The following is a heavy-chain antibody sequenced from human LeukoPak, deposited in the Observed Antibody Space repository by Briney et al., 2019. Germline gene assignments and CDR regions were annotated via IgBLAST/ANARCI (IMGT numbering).Heavy chain of an antibody. CDR1: GFTFSNYA. CDR2: VSGRDDST. CDR3: AKVEEGYITLMSPDY. J-gene: IGHJ4*02. V-gene: IGHV3-23*01. D-gene: IGHD3-10*01. Sequence: GASLRLSCAASGFTFSNYAMSWVRQAPGKGLEWVSAVSGRDDSTYYADSVKGRFTISRDTSKNTLYLQMNSLRAEDTAVYYCAKVEEGYITLMSPDYGGQGTPVTVSS.